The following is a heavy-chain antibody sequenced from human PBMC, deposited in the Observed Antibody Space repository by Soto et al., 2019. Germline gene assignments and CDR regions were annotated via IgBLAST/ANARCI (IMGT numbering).Heavy chain of an antibody. CDR2: IYYSGST. D-gene: IGHD2-21*01. CDR1: GDSISTYY. CDR3: ARFGWGSPYGMDV. J-gene: IGHJ6*02. Sequence: QVQLQESGPGLVKPSETLSLTCTVSGDSISTYYWSWIRQPPGKGLEWIGYIYYSGSTNYNPSLKCRVTISVDTSKNQFSLKLSSVTAADTAVYYCARFGWGSPYGMDVWGQGTTVTVFS. V-gene: IGHV4-59*01.